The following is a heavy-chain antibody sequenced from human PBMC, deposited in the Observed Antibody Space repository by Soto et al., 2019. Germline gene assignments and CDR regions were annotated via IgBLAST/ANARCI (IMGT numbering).Heavy chain of an antibody. V-gene: IGHV3-23*01. D-gene: IGHD3-10*01. CDR1: GFTFSSYA. CDR3: AKDISRITMVRGVEVP. Sequence: EVQLLESGGGLVQPGGSLRLSCAASGFTFSSYAMSWVRQAPGKGLEWVSSITDSGETTYHADSVKGRFTISRDNSKNTLYLQMNSLRAEDTAIYSCAKDISRITMVRGVEVPWGQGTLVTVSS. J-gene: IGHJ5*02. CDR2: ITDSGETT.